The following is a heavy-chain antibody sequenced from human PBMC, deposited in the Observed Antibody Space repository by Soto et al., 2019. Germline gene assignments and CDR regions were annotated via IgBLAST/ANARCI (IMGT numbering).Heavy chain of an antibody. CDR1: GGSISSGDYY. CDR3: ARAGGGQQLAMPFDY. J-gene: IGHJ4*02. Sequence: QVQLQESGPGLVKPSQTLSLTCTVSGGSISSGDYYWSWIRQPPGKGLEWIGYISYSGSTSYNPSLKSRVTISVDTSKNQFSLKLSSVTAADTAVYYCARAGGGQQLAMPFDYWGQGTLVTVSS. V-gene: IGHV4-30-4*01. CDR2: ISYSGST. D-gene: IGHD6-13*01.